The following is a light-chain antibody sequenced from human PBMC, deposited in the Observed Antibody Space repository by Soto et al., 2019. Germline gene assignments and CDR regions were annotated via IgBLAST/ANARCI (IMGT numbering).Light chain of an antibody. CDR3: HQYGRSPRT. Sequence: ESVLTQSPGTLSLSPGEIATLSCRASQSVSNSYFAWYQQKPGQAPRLLIYDASNRATGIPARFSGSGSGTDFTLTISSLEPEDFAVYYCHQYGRSPRTFGQGTKVDIK. CDR2: DAS. V-gene: IGKV3-20*01. CDR1: QSVSNSY. J-gene: IGKJ1*01.